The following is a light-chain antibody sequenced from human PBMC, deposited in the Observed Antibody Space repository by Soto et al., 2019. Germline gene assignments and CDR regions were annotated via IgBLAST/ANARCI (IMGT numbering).Light chain of an antibody. CDR3: QQYNDWPLT. CDR2: GAS. J-gene: IGKJ4*01. Sequence: IGLTQSPGPLSLSPGERATLSCRSSQSVSSSYLAWYQQKPGQAPRLLIYGASSRATGIPARFSGSGSGTEFTLTIISLQSEDAAVYYCQQYNDWPLTFGGGTKVDIK. CDR1: QSVSSSY. V-gene: IGKV3-20*01.